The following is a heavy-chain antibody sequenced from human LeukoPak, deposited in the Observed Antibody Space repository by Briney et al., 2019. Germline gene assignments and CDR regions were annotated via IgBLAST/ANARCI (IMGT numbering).Heavy chain of an antibody. CDR1: GFTFSSYW. CDR3: ARSGKIYFDWLLDY. V-gene: IGHV3-7*01. Sequence: QSGGSLRLSCAASGFTFSSYWMSWVRQAPGKGLEWVANIKQDGSEKYYVDSVKGRFTISRDNAKNSLYLQMNSLRAEDTAVYYCARSGKIYFDWLLDYWGQGTLVTVSS. J-gene: IGHJ4*02. CDR2: IKQDGSEK. D-gene: IGHD3-9*01.